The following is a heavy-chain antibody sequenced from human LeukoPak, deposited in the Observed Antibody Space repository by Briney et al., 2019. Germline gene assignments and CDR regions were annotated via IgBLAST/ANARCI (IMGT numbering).Heavy chain of an antibody. Sequence: ASVKVSCKASGYTFTGYYMHWVRQAPGQGLEWMGWISAYNGNTNYAQKLQGRVTMTTDTSTSTAYMELRSLRSDDTAVYYCARFSSQVAAVDYWGQGTLVTVSS. CDR2: ISAYNGNT. D-gene: IGHD2-15*01. CDR1: GYTFTGYY. CDR3: ARFSSQVAAVDY. V-gene: IGHV1-18*04. J-gene: IGHJ4*02.